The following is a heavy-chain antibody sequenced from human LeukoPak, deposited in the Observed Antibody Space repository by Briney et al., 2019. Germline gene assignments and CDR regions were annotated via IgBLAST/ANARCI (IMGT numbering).Heavy chain of an antibody. CDR3: ARAELAYDSSGYHLDY. CDR1: GGTFSSYA. J-gene: IGHJ4*02. D-gene: IGHD3-22*01. V-gene: IGHV1-69*05. CDR2: IIPIFGTA. Sequence: SVKVSCKASGGTFSSYAISWVRQAPGQGLEWMGGIIPIFGTANYAQKFQGRVTITTDETTSTAYMELSSLRSEDTAVYYCARAELAYDSSGYHLDYWGQGTLVTVSS.